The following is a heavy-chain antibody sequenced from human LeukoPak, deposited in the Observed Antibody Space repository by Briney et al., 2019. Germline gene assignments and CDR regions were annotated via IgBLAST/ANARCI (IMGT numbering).Heavy chain of an antibody. CDR2: INPSSGGT. CDR1: GYTFTACL. CDR3: AREFRTTTWSYDAFDL. J-gene: IGHJ3*01. V-gene: IGHV1-2*02. D-gene: IGHD1/OR15-1a*01. Sequence: ASVKVSCKASGYTFTACLIHWVRQAPGQGLEWVGWINPSSGGTDYAQKFQNRVTMTRDTSNNTSYMELTRLTSDDTAVYYCAREFRTTTWSYDAFDLWGQGTVVTVSS.